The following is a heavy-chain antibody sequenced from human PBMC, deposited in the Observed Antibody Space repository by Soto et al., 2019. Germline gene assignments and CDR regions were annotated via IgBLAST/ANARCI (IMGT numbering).Heavy chain of an antibody. CDR2: ISADNGNT. CDR1: GYTFPSNS. CDR3: ARGSELIRKEAYGMDV. V-gene: IGHV1-18*04. J-gene: IGHJ6*02. D-gene: IGHD1-26*01. Sequence: ASVKVSCKASGYTFPSNSISWVLQAPGKGLEWMGWISADNGNTNYPPKFQGRVTITRDTSASTAYMELSSLRSEDTAVYYCARGSELIRKEAYGMDVWGQGTTVTVSS.